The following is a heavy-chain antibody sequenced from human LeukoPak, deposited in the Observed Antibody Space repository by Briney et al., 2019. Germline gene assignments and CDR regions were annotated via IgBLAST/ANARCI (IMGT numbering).Heavy chain of an antibody. D-gene: IGHD3-3*01. Sequence: GGSLRLSCAASGFTFSSYAMSWVRQAPGKGLEWVSAISGSGGSTYYADSVKGRFTISRDNSKNTPYLQMNSLRAEDTAVYYCAKGSLFGVVIIGYFDYWGQGTLVTVSS. V-gene: IGHV3-23*01. CDR2: ISGSGGST. CDR1: GFTFSSYA. J-gene: IGHJ4*02. CDR3: AKGSLFGVVIIGYFDY.